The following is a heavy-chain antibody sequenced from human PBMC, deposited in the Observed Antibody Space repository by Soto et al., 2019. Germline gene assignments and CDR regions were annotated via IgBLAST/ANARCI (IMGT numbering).Heavy chain of an antibody. Sequence: PGGSLRLSCAAPGFTFSRYAIHWFRQAPGKGLEWVAVISRDGTNKYYVDSVKGRFTISRDNSRNTLYLQMKSLRHEDAAVYYCARSRSGAVADSFDFWGQGTLVTVSS. CDR3: ARSRSGAVADSFDF. CDR1: GFTFSRYA. V-gene: IGHV3-30*04. CDR2: ISRDGTNK. J-gene: IGHJ4*02. D-gene: IGHD3-10*01.